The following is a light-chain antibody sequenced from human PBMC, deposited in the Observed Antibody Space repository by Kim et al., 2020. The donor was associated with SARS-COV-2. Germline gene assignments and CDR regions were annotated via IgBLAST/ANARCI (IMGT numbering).Light chain of an antibody. CDR2: DFN. Sequence: PGQSSTIACAGTSGDVGGYNYVSWYQQHPVKAPKLLVYDFNNRPSGVSHRFSGSKSGNTASLTISGLQADDEADYYCTSYTPTARVFGGGTKVTVL. J-gene: IGLJ3*02. V-gene: IGLV2-14*03. CDR1: SGDVGGYNY. CDR3: TSYTPTARV.